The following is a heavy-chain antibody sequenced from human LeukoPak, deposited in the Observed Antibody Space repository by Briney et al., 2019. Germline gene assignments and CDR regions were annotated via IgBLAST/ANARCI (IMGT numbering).Heavy chain of an antibody. V-gene: IGHV3-74*01. CDR1: GFTFRSYR. CDR3: GRGASWQGNVCEI. CDR2: IYSDGSNT. J-gene: IGHJ3*02. Sequence: GGSLGLSCAASGFTFRSYRMNWVRQAPGKGLEWVSRIYSDGSNTVYAEPVKGRFTISRDNAKNTLFLQMNSLRAEDTAVYYCGRGASWQGNVCEIWGQGTMVTVSS. D-gene: IGHD3-10*01.